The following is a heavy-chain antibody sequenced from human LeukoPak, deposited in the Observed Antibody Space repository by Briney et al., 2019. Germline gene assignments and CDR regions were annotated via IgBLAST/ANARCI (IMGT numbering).Heavy chain of an antibody. D-gene: IGHD2-8*01. CDR2: INGDGNNV. V-gene: IGHV3-74*01. CDR1: GFTFNNYW. J-gene: IGHJ3*01. Sequence: PGGSLRLSCAASGFTFNNYWLHWVRQVPGKGLMWVSRINGDGNNVNYADSVKGRFTISRDNAENTLYLQMNSLRAEDTALYYCARSQSGVFDVWGQGTMVTVSS. CDR3: ARSQSGVFDV.